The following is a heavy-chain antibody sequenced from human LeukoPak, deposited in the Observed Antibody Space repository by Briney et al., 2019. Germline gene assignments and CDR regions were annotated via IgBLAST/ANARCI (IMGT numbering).Heavy chain of an antibody. V-gene: IGHV4-61*01. CDR3: ARDAPSYYGAPFDY. CDR2: IYYSGST. CDR1: GGSVSSGSYY. J-gene: IGHJ4*02. Sequence: SETLSLTCTVSGGSVSSGSYYWSWIRQPPGKGLEWIGYIYYSGSTNYNPSLKGRVTISVDTSKNQFSPKLSSVTAADTAVYYCARDAPSYYGAPFDYWGQGTLVTVSS. D-gene: IGHD1-26*01.